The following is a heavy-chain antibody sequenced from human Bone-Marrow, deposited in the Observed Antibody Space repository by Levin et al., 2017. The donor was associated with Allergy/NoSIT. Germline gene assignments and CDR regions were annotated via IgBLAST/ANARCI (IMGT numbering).Heavy chain of an antibody. Sequence: LSLTCAASGFTFSRFSFNWVHQTPGKGLEWVSSIGTDVDDKEYADSVRGRFTISRDNAQNSLFLQMNGLRVEDTAVYYCTRDLLEWSSAFGYWGQGTLVGVSS. CDR1: GFTFSRFS. D-gene: IGHD3-3*01. CDR3: TRDLLEWSSAFGY. J-gene: IGHJ4*02. V-gene: IGHV3-21*06. CDR2: IGTDVDDK.